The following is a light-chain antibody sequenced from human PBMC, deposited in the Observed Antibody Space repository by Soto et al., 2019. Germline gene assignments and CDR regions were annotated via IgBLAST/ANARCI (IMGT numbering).Light chain of an antibody. CDR3: QRYDISPFP. CDR2: GAS. J-gene: IGKJ2*01. Sequence: EIVLTQSPGTLSSSPGERATLSCRASQSVSSTYLAWYQQKPGQAPRLLIYGASSRATGIPDRFSGSGSGTDFTLTISRLEPEDFAVYYCQRYDISPFPFGQGTKLEIK. CDR1: QSVSSTY. V-gene: IGKV3-20*01.